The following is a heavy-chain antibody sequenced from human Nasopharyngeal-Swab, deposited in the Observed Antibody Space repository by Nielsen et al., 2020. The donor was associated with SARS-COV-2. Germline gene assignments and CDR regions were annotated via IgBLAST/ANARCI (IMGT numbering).Heavy chain of an antibody. CDR1: GFTFTSSA. V-gene: IGHV1-58*01. CDR3: AAYSSGPYYYYYGMDV. J-gene: IGHJ6*02. Sequence: SVKVSCKASGFTFTSSAVQWVRQARGQRLEWIGWIVVGSGNTNYAQKFQERVTITRDMSTSTAYMELSSLRSGDTAVYYCAAYSSGPYYYYYGMDVWGQGTTVTVSS. CDR2: IVVGSGNT. D-gene: IGHD4-11*01.